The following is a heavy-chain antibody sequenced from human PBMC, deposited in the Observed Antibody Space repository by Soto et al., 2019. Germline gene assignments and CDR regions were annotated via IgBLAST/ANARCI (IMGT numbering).Heavy chain of an antibody. CDR1: GFTFSSYA. J-gene: IGHJ5*02. V-gene: IGHV3-30-3*01. CDR3: ARAHSSTPQGLFDP. CDR2: ISYDGSNK. Sequence: QVQLVESGGGVVQPGRSLRLSCAASGFTFSSYAMHWVRQAPGKGLESVAVISYDGSNKYYADSVKGRFTISRDNSKNTLYLQMNSLRAEDTAVYYCARAHSSTPQGLFDPWGQGTLVTVSS. D-gene: IGHD6-13*01.